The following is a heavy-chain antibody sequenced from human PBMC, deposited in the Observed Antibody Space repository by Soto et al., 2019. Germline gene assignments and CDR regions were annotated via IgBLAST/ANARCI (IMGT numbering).Heavy chain of an antibody. D-gene: IGHD3-10*02. J-gene: IGHJ4*02. CDR1: GYTFTTYG. CDR3: ARQEGHIEPMIGEFDF. CDR2: ISVYNGNT. V-gene: IGHV1-18*01. Sequence: QVQLVQSGPEVKKPGASVMLSCKASGYTFTTYGVRWVRQAPGLGLEWMGWISVYNGNTNYAQKFHGRVTMTTDASANTAYLELRSLRSDDTAVYYCARQEGHIEPMIGEFDFWGQGTLVTVSS.